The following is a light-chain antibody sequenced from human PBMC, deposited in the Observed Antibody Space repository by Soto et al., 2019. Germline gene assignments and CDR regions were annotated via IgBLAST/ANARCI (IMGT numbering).Light chain of an antibody. J-gene: IGLJ1*01. CDR2: EVS. V-gene: IGLV2-14*01. CDR1: SSDVGGYNY. Sequence: QSVLTQPASVSGSPGQSITISCTGTSSDVGGYNYVCWYQHHPGKAPKLIISEVSNRPSGVSDRFSGSKSGNTASLTISGLQPEDEADYYCTSFTSSTTYVFGTGIKVAVL. CDR3: TSFTSSTTYV.